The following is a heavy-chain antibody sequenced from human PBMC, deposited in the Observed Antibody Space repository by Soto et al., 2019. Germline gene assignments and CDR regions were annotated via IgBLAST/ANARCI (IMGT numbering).Heavy chain of an antibody. CDR3: ARAKEVVPAAISYYYYGMDV. CDR2: IWYDGSNK. J-gene: IGHJ6*02. V-gene: IGHV3-33*01. D-gene: IGHD2-2*01. Sequence: PGGSLILSCAASGFTFSSYGMHWVRQAPGKGLEWVAVIWYDGSNKYYADSVKGRFTISRDNSKNTLYLQMNSLRAEDTAVYYCARAKEVVPAAISYYYYGMDVWGQGTTVTVSS. CDR1: GFTFSSYG.